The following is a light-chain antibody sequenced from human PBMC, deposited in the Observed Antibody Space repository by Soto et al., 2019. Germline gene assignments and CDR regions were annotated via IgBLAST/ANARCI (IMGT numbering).Light chain of an antibody. CDR3: QQRSNWPT. V-gene: IGKV3-11*01. CDR1: QSVSTY. Sequence: DIVLTQSPATLSLSPGESATLSCRASQSVSTYLAWYQQKPGQPPKLLIFDASNRATDIPPRFSGSGSVTDFTLTISSLEPEDFAVYYCQQRSNWPTFGPGTKVHV. J-gene: IGKJ3*01. CDR2: DAS.